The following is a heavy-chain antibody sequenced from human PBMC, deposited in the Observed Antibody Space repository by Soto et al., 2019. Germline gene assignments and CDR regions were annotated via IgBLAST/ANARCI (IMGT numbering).Heavy chain of an antibody. CDR3: ARDHHRYSGYDYVDY. J-gene: IGHJ4*02. Sequence: QVQLVESGGGLVKPGGSLRLSCAASGFTFSDYYMSWIRQAPGKGLEWVSYISSSSSYTNYADSVKGRITISRDNAKKSLYLQMNSLRAEDTAVYYCARDHHRYSGYDYVDYWGQGTLVTVSS. D-gene: IGHD5-12*01. CDR1: GFTFSDYY. CDR2: ISSSSSYT. V-gene: IGHV3-11*05.